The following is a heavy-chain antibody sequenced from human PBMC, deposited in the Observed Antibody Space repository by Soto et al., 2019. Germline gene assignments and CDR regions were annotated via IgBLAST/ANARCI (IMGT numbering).Heavy chain of an antibody. CDR3: ARDLSWGSNWYYYMDV. CDR1: GFILSDCA. V-gene: IGHV3-48*01. Sequence: EVQLVESGGGLVQPGGSLRLSCATSGFILSDCAMNWVRQAPGKGLEWVSYISSSSSVIDYADSVKGRLTVSRDNARNSLYIQMNSLRAEDTAVYYCARDLSWGSNWYYYMDVWGKGTTVTVSS. D-gene: IGHD7-27*01. J-gene: IGHJ6*03. CDR2: ISSSSSVI.